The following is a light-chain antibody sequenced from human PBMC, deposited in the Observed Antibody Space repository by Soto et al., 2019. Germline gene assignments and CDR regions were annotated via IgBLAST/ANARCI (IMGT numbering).Light chain of an antibody. CDR3: QTWGTGIQV. CDR1: SGHSSYA. CDR2: LNSDGSH. V-gene: IGLV4-69*01. J-gene: IGLJ2*01. Sequence: QLVLTQSPSASASLGASVKLTCTLSSGHSSYAIAWHQQQPEKDPRYLMKLNSDGSHSKGDGIPDRFSGSSSGSERYLTISSLLSEDEADYYCQTWGTGIQVFGGGTKLTVL.